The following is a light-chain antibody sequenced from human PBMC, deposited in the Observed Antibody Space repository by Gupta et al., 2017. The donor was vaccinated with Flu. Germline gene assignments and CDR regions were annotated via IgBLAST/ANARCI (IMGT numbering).Light chain of an antibody. CDR3: QQYYSTQGT. CDR1: QSVLFSSNNKNY. V-gene: IGKV4-1*01. CDR2: WAS. J-gene: IGKJ4*01. Sequence: DFVGSQSPDCLAESLCETATLNCKASQSVLFSSNNKNYLAWYQQKPGQPPNLLIYWASNRESGVPDRFSGSGSGTDFTLTIRSLQAEDVAVYYCQQYYSTQGTFGGGTKVEIK.